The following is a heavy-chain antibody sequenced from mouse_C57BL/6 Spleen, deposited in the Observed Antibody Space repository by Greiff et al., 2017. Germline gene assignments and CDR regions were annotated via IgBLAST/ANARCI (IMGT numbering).Heavy chain of an antibody. D-gene: IGHD1-1*01. CDR2: ISSGGDYN. V-gene: IGHV5-9-1*02. Sequence: EVQVVESGEGLVKPGGSLKLSCAASGFTFSSYAMSWVRQTPEKRLEWVAYISSGGDYNYYADTVTGRFTISRDNARNTLYLQMSRLKSEDTAMYYCTREGSSYENFDYWGQGTTLTVSS. CDR1: GFTFSSYA. CDR3: TREGSSYENFDY. J-gene: IGHJ2*01.